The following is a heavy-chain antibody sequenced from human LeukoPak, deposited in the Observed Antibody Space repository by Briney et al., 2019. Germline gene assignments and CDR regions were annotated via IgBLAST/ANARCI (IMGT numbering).Heavy chain of an antibody. CDR2: IYTSGST. D-gene: IGHD3-22*01. Sequence: PSETQSLTCTVSGGSISSYYWSWIRQPAGKGLEWIGRIYTSGSTNYNPSLKSRVTMSVDTSKNQFSLKLSSVTAADTAVYYCARGGAMGIVVVHDAFDIWGQGTMVTVSS. CDR3: ARGGAMGIVVVHDAFDI. V-gene: IGHV4-4*07. CDR1: GGSISSYY. J-gene: IGHJ3*02.